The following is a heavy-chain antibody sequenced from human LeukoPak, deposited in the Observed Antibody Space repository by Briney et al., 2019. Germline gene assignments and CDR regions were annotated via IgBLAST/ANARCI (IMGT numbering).Heavy chain of an antibody. CDR2: ISDSGNT. V-gene: IGHV3-23*01. J-gene: IGHJ4*02. D-gene: IGHD2-15*01. CDR1: GFTLSSYA. CDR3: APRVVGSAPFDY. Sequence: GGSLRLSCAASGFTLSSYAMSWVRQAPGKGLEWVSAISDSGNTYHADSVKGRFTISRDNSKNTLYLQMNNLRAEDTAVYYCAPRVVGSAPFDYWGQGTLVTVSS.